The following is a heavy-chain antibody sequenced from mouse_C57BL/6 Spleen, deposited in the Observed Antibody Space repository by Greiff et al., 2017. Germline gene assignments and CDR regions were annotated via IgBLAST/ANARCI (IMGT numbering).Heavy chain of an antibody. D-gene: IGHD1-1*01. J-gene: IGHJ2*01. CDR3: ARDYYGSSYYSYYFDY. Sequence: VQLKQSVAELVRPGASVKLSCTASGFNIKNTYMHWVKQRPEQGLEWIGRIDPANGNTKYAPKFQGKATITADTSSNTAYLQLSSLTSEDTAIYYCARDYYGSSYYSYYFDYWGQGTTLTVSS. CDR2: IDPANGNT. V-gene: IGHV14-3*01. CDR1: GFNIKNTY.